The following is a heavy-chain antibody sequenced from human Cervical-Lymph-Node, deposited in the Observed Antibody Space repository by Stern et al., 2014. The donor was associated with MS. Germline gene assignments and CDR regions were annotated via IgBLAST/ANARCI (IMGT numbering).Heavy chain of an antibody. Sequence: VQLEESGGGVVPPGRSLRLSCAASGFTLSNYGMHWVRQTPGKGLEWVADVWSDGSKKYYATSVKGRFIVSRDTSKNILYLQMNSLRDEDTAVYYCARDLAYYALDFLGQGTLVTVSS. CDR1: GFTLSNYG. D-gene: IGHD3-10*01. CDR3: ARDLAYYALDF. J-gene: IGHJ4*02. V-gene: IGHV3-33*01. CDR2: VWSDGSKK.